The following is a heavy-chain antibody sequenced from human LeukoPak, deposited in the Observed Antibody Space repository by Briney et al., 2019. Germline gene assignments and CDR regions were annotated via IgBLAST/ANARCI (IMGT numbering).Heavy chain of an antibody. CDR1: GGSINNRDYY. CDR2: IYHSGKT. CDR3: ARNKNRREYYFDY. Sequence: PSETLSLTCSVSGGSINNRDYYWGWIRQPPGKGLEWIGSIYHSGKTYYNPSLKSRVTISVDTSKNQFSLKLSSVTAADTAVYYCARNKNRREYYFDYWGQGTLVTVSS. V-gene: IGHV4-39*07. J-gene: IGHJ4*02. D-gene: IGHD1-14*01.